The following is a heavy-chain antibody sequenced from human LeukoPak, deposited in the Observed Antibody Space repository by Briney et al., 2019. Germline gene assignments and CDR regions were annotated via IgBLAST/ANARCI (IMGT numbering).Heavy chain of an antibody. Sequence: ASVKISCKVSGYTFTDYYMHWVQQAPGKGLEWLGLVDPEDGETIYAEKFQGRVTITADTSTDTAYMELSSLRSEDTAVYYCARDVIVVVTADAFDIWGQGTMVTVSS. J-gene: IGHJ3*02. CDR2: VDPEDGET. CDR3: ARDVIVVVTADAFDI. V-gene: IGHV1-69-2*01. CDR1: GYTFTDYY. D-gene: IGHD2-21*02.